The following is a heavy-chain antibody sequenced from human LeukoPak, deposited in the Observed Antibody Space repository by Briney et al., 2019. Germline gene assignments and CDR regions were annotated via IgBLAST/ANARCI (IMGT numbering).Heavy chain of an antibody. CDR2: IYYSRST. J-gene: IGHJ6*02. Sequence: SETLSLTCTVSGGSISSYYWSWSRHPPGKEREGLGYIYYSRSTNYPPSLKSRVTISVDTSKNQFSLKLSSVTAADTAVYYCARDRVAAARRYGMDVWGQGPTVTVSS. D-gene: IGHD6-13*01. V-gene: IGHV4-59*01. CDR3: ARDRVAAARRYGMDV. CDR1: GGSISSYY.